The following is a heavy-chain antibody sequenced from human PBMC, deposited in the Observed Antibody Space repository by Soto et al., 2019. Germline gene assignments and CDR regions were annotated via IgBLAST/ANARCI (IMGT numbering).Heavy chain of an antibody. Sequence: HGESLKISCKGSGYSFANYWIGWVRQMPGKGLEYMGIIYAENSDTRYIPSLQGQVTISVDKSTSTAHLQWSSLKASDTAMYYCARAXLYCSGGTCYSTTAFDIWGQGTMVTVSS. J-gene: IGHJ3*02. D-gene: IGHD2-15*01. CDR2: IYAENSDT. CDR1: GYSFANYW. V-gene: IGHV5-51*01. CDR3: ARAXLYCSGGTCYSTTAFDI.